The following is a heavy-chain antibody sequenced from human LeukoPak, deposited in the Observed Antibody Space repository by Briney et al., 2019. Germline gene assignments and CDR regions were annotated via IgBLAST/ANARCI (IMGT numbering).Heavy chain of an antibody. J-gene: IGHJ4*02. D-gene: IGHD3-10*01. Sequence: ASVKVSCKASGYTFNGYYIHWVRQTAGQGLEWMGYINPYSGGTNYAQKFQGRVTMTRDTSISTAYMELSRLRSDDTAVYYCARVKRGERPTYAFDYWGQGTLVTVSS. CDR3: ARVKRGERPTYAFDY. CDR2: INPYSGGT. V-gene: IGHV1-2*02. CDR1: GYTFNGYY.